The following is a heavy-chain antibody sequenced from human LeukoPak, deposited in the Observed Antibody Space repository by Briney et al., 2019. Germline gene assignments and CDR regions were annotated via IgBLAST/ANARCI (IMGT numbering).Heavy chain of an antibody. J-gene: IGHJ4*02. CDR2: ISYDGSNK. V-gene: IGHV3-30*18. Sequence: GGSLRLSCAASGFTFSSYGMHWVRQAPGKGLEWVAVISYDGSNKYYADSVKGRFTISRDNSKNTLYLQMNSLRAEDTAVYYCAKEVRWYFGYRGQGTLVTVSS. D-gene: IGHD6-13*01. CDR1: GFTFSSYG. CDR3: AKEVRWYFGY.